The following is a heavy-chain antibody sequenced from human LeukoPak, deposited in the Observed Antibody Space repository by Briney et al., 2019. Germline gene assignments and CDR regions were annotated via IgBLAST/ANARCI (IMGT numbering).Heavy chain of an antibody. D-gene: IGHD2/OR15-2a*01. Sequence: GGSLRLSCAASGFTFRFYAMNWVRQAPGKGLEWVSVIYSGGSTYYADSVKGRFTISRDNSKNTLYLQMNSLRAEDTAVYYCARDEPSPDSTDLDYWGQGTLVTVSS. CDR2: IYSGGST. J-gene: IGHJ4*02. CDR1: GFTFRFYA. CDR3: ARDEPSPDSTDLDY. V-gene: IGHV3-66*01.